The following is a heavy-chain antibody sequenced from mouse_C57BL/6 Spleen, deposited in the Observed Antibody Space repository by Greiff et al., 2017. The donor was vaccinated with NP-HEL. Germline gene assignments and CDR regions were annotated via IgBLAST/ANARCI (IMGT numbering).Heavy chain of an antibody. CDR1: GYTFTSYG. CDR2: IYPRSGNT. Sequence: QVQLQQSGAELARPGASVKLSCKASGYTFTSYGISWVKQRTGQGLEWIGEIYPRSGNTYYNEKFKGKATLTADKSSSTAYMELRSLTSEDSAVYFCAPYYYGPWFAYWGQGTLVTVSA. D-gene: IGHD1-1*01. V-gene: IGHV1-81*01. CDR3: APYYYGPWFAY. J-gene: IGHJ3*01.